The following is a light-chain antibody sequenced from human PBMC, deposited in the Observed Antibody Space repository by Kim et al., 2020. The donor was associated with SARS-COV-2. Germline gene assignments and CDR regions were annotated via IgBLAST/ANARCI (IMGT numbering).Light chain of an antibody. J-gene: IGKJ4*01. CDR3: QQYGSSPLT. Sequence: EIVLTQSPGTLSLSPGERATLSCRASRSVSSDYLAWFQHKPGQAPRLLMHGASSRATGIPDRFSGSGSGTDFTLTISRLEPEDFAVYYCQQYGSSPLTFGGGTKLEIK. CDR2: GAS. V-gene: IGKV3-20*01. CDR1: RSVSSDY.